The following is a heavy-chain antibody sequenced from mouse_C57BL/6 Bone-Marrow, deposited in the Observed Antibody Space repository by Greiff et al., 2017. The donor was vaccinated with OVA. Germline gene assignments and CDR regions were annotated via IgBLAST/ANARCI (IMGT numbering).Heavy chain of an antibody. D-gene: IGHD1-1*01. CDR3: ERDSNYFDY. Sequence: EVQLVEPGGGLVKPGGSLKLSCAASGFPFSSYAMSWVRQTPEKRLEWVATISDGGSYTYYPDNVKGRFTISRDNAKNNLYRQMSHQKSEDTAVYSCERDSNYFDYWGQGTTLTVSS. CDR2: ISDGGSYT. J-gene: IGHJ2*01. V-gene: IGHV5-4*01. CDR1: GFPFSSYA.